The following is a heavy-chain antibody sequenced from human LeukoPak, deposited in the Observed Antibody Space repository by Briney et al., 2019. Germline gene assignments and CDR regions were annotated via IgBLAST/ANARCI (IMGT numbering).Heavy chain of an antibody. V-gene: IGHV5-51*01. Sequence: GESLKISCKGSGYSFTGFWIGWVRQMPGKGLEWMGIIYPGDSDTRYSPSFQGQVTISADKSISTAYLQWSSLKASDTAMYYCARQYYDYVWGSYRLDYWGQGTLVTVSS. CDR2: IYPGDSDT. D-gene: IGHD3-16*02. J-gene: IGHJ4*02. CDR1: GYSFTGFW. CDR3: ARQYYDYVWGSYRLDY.